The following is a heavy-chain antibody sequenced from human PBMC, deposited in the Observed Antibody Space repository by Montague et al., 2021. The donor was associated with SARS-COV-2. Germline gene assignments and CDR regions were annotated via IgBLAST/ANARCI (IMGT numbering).Heavy chain of an antibody. D-gene: IGHD2-15*01. CDR2: IYASGGT. Sequence: SETLSLTCSVSGEPISGFFWNWIRQPAGKGLEWIGRIYASGGTDXNPSLESRVTMSVDTSKNQFSLKLNSVTAADTAVYYCGRGVVAATPVVDYWGRGTLVTVSS. CDR3: GRGVVAATPVVDY. V-gene: IGHV4-4*07. CDR1: GEPISGFF. J-gene: IGHJ4*02.